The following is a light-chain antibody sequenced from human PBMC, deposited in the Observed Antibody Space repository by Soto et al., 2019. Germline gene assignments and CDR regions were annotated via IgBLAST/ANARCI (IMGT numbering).Light chain of an antibody. V-gene: IGLV2-8*01. CDR2: EIT. Sequence: QSALTQPPSASGSPGQSVTISCSGTSSDIGGYDSVSWYQQHPGRAPKLMIYEITKRPSGVPDRLSGSRSGNTASLTVSGLQAEDEADYYCSSHAGSINVVFGGGTKVTVL. CDR1: SSDIGGYDS. J-gene: IGLJ2*01. CDR3: SSHAGSINVV.